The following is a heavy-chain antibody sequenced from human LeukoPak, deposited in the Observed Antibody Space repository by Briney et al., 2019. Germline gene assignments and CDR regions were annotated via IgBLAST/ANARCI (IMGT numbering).Heavy chain of an antibody. J-gene: IGHJ6*03. CDR3: ARLDSSSWPNYYYYMDV. D-gene: IGHD6-13*01. V-gene: IGHV4-39*01. CDR1: GGSISSNSYY. Sequence: PSETLSLTCTVSGGSISSNSYYWGWIRQSPGKGLEWIGTIYYSGSTYYNPSLKSRATISVDTSKNQFSLKLSSVTAADTAVYYCARLDSSSWPNYYYYMDVWGKGTTVTISS. CDR2: IYYSGST.